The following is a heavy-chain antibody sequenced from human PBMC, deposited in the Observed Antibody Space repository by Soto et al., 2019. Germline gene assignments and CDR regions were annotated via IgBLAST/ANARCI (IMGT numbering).Heavy chain of an antibody. D-gene: IGHD1-7*01. CDR2: ISYSGST. J-gene: IGHJ4*02. CDR1: GGSISSGNYY. Sequence: QVQLQESGPGLVKPSQTLSLTCTVSGGSISSGNYYWSWIRQPPGKGLEWIGFISYSGSTYYNASLKSRVTISVDTSKNQFSLNLSFATAADTAVYYCATMGTPATGLYYFDYWGQGTLVTVSS. V-gene: IGHV4-30-4*01. CDR3: ATMGTPATGLYYFDY.